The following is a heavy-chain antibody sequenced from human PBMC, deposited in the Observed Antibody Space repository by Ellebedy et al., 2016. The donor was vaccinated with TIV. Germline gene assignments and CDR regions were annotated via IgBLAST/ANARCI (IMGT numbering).Heavy chain of an antibody. D-gene: IGHD3-3*01. Sequence: GGSLRLSXVGTAFRFSSYGMHWVRQAPGKGLEWVAVIWYDGSNKYYADSVKGRFIISRDNSKNTIYLQMDGLRVEDTAVYYCARDTDDFWSAHYYYFFHMDVWGKGTTVTVSS. J-gene: IGHJ6*03. V-gene: IGHV3-33*01. CDR1: AFRFSSYG. CDR2: IWYDGSNK. CDR3: ARDTDDFWSAHYYYFFHMDV.